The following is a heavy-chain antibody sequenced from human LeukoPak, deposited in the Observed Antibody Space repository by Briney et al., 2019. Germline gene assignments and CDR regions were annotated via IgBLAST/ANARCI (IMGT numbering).Heavy chain of an antibody. CDR1: GYAVNMYW. V-gene: IGHV5-51*01. J-gene: IGHJ4*02. D-gene: IGHD2-21*02. CDR3: ASVLDDCSAGDCYKKYLDF. Sequence: GESLKISCKGSGYAVNMYWIAWVRKTPGKGLEWMGIIYPGDSETRYSPSFQGQVTMSADKSIYTAYLQWSSLKASDTGVYYCASVLDDCSAGDCYKKYLDFWGQGTLVTVSS. CDR2: IYPGDSET.